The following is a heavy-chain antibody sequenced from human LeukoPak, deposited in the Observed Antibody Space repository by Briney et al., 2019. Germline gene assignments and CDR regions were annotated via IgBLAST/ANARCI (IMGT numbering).Heavy chain of an antibody. V-gene: IGHV3-23*01. J-gene: IGHJ4*02. CDR3: AKDAVYGDGYWEFDY. CDR1: GFSISTYA. CDR2: IVGSGDT. D-gene: IGHD5-24*01. Sequence: GGSLRLSCAASGFSISTYAMSWVRQAPGKGLEWVSGIVGSGDTDYADAAQGRFTISKDNSKNIVYLQMNSLRAEDTAVYYCAKDAVYGDGYWEFDYWGQGNLVTVSS.